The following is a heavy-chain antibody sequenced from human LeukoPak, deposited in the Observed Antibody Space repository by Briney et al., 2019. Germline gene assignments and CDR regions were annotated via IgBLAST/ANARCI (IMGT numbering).Heavy chain of an antibody. CDR1: GYTFTSYY. CDR3: AAEDTAAGSLRPHTGVF. J-gene: IGHJ4*02. Sequence: ASVKVSCKASGYTFTSYYMHWVRQAPGQGLEWMGIINPSGGSTSYAQKFQGRVTITRDMSTSTAYMELSSLRSEDTAVYYCAAEDTAAGSLRPHTGVFWGQGTLVTVSS. CDR2: INPSGGST. V-gene: IGHV1-46*01. D-gene: IGHD5-18*01.